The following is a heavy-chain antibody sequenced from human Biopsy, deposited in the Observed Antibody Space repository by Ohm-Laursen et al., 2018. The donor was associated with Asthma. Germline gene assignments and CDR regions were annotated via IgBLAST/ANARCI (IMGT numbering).Heavy chain of an antibody. CDR1: GLTFDYYG. CDR3: ARTFHFWSPYHAEHYQL. V-gene: IGHV3-20*04. CDR2: INWKGDST. Sequence: SLRLSCAASGLTFDYYGMIWVRQVPGKGLEWVSGINWKGDSTGYADSVKGRFTISRDNGKNSLYLQMNSLRAEDTAVYYCARTFHFWSPYHAEHYQLWGQGTLVTVSS. J-gene: IGHJ1*01. D-gene: IGHD3-3*02.